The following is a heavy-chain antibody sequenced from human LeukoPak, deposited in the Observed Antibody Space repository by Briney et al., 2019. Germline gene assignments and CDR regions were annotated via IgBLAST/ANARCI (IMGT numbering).Heavy chain of an antibody. Sequence: VASVKVSCTASGYTFTVYFMHWVRQAPGQGLEWMGWINPNSGGTNYAQKFQGRVTMTRDTSISTAYMELSRLRSDDTGVYYCARQELVDIVATTYWGQGTLVTVSS. CDR2: INPNSGGT. V-gene: IGHV1-2*02. CDR3: ARQELVDIVATTY. CDR1: GYTFTVYF. J-gene: IGHJ4*02. D-gene: IGHD5-12*01.